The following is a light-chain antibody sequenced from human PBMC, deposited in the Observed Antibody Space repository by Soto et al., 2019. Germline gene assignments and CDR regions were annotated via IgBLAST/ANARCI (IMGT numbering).Light chain of an antibody. V-gene: IGKV3D-20*01. CDR3: QQYGSTPWT. J-gene: IGKJ1*01. CDR1: QRVSNNF. Sequence: VVLTQFPGTLSLSPGETAPLSCGASQRVSNNFLGWYQQKPGLPPRLLIYDATSRANGIPERSSGRGSGTHFTLTISRLEPEDFAVYYCQQYGSTPWTFGRGTKVDIK. CDR2: DAT.